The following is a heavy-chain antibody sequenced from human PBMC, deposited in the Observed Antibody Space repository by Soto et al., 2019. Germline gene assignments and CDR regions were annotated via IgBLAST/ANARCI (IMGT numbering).Heavy chain of an antibody. Sequence: GASVKVSCKASGYTFTSYYMHWVRQAPGQGLEWMGIISPSGGSTSYAQKFQGRVTMTTDTSTSTAYMELRSLRSDDTAVYYCARVFGDYSMNYWGQGTLVTVSS. D-gene: IGHD4-17*01. CDR3: ARVFGDYSMNY. V-gene: IGHV1-46*01. CDR2: ISPSGGST. CDR1: GYTFTSYY. J-gene: IGHJ4*02.